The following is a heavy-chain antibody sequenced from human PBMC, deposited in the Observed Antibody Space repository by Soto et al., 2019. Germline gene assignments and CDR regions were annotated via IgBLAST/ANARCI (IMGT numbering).Heavy chain of an antibody. CDR1: GFTFSSYG. V-gene: IGHV3-33*01. D-gene: IGHD6-19*01. Sequence: PGGSLRLSCAASGFTFSSYGMHWVRQAPGKGLEWVAVIWYDGSNKYYADSVKGRFTISRDNSKNTLYLQMNSLRAEDTAVYYCARDQEPYSSGWYEGAGFDYWGQGTLVTVSS. CDR3: ARDQEPYSSGWYEGAGFDY. CDR2: IWYDGSNK. J-gene: IGHJ4*02.